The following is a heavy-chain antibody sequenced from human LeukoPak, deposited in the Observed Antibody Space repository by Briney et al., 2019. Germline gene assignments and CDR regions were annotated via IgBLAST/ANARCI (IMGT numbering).Heavy chain of an antibody. CDR1: GGSISSYY. Sequence: SETLSLTCTVSGGSISSYYWSWIRQPPGKGLEWIGDLYYSGSTNYNPSLKSRVTISVDTSKNQFSLKLSSVTAADTAVYYCAREGVAGDYDYWGQGTLVTVSS. J-gene: IGHJ4*02. CDR3: AREGVAGDYDY. V-gene: IGHV4-59*01. CDR2: LYYSGST. D-gene: IGHD6-19*01.